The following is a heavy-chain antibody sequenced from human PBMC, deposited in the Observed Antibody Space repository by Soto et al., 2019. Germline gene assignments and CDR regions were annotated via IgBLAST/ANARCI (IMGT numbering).Heavy chain of an antibody. J-gene: IGHJ5*02. Sequence: QVHLVQSGAEVKKPGASVKVSCKASGYSFTDYYMHWVRQAPGQGLEWMGWINTKTGGTNYAPRVPGRGTMTGDTSINTAYMELSRLRSDDTAVYYCARVGPTGWFDPWGQGTVVTVSS. CDR2: INTKTGGT. CDR1: GYSFTDYY. V-gene: IGHV1-2*02. CDR3: ARVGPTGWFDP.